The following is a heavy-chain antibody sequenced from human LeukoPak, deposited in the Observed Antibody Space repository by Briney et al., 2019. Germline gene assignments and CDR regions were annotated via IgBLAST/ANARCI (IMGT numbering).Heavy chain of an antibody. V-gene: IGHV3-30*18. CDR2: VCFEGSNK. D-gene: IGHD3-10*01. CDR3: AKDMIYYYGSGSYPPENDY. CDR1: GLTFSRYR. Sequence: GGSLRLPCAASGLTFSRYRMHCPRQAPGKGLEWVAVVCFEGSNKYYADPVRGRLPIPRDNSKNTVSLQMNSQSAEDTAVYQCAKDMIYYYGSGSYPPENDYWGQGTLVTVSS. J-gene: IGHJ4*02.